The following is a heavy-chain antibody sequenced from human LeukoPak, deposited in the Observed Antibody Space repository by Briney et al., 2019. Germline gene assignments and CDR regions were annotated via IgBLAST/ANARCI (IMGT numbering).Heavy chain of an antibody. J-gene: IGHJ4*02. Sequence: ASVKVSCKVSGYTLTELSMHWVRQAPGKGLEWMGWIDTNTGNPTYAQGFTGRFVFSLDTSVSTSYLQISSLKAEDAAVYYCARGGSWSDYWGQGTLVTVSS. D-gene: IGHD6-13*01. CDR1: GYTLTELS. CDR2: IDTNTGNP. V-gene: IGHV7-4-1*02. CDR3: ARGGSWSDY.